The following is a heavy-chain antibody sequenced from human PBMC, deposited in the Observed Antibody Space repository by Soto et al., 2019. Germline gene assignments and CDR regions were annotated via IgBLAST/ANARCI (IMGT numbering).Heavy chain of an antibody. CDR2: IYYNGST. D-gene: IGHD1-26*01. CDR1: GGSISSYY. V-gene: IGHV4-59*01. Sequence: SETLSLTCTVSGGSISSYYWSWIRQPPGKGLEWIGYIYYNGSTNYNPSLKSRFTISVDTSKNQFSLKLSSVTAVDTAVYYCARSEGATYDYWGQGTLVTVSS. J-gene: IGHJ4*02. CDR3: ARSEGATYDY.